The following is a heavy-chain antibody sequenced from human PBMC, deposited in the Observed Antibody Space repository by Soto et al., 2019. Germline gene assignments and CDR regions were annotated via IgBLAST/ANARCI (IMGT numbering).Heavy chain of an antibody. V-gene: IGHV4-34*01. D-gene: IGHD3-9*01. CDR3: ARDKMTGRFDY. CDR1: GGSFSGYY. CDR2: INHSGST. Sequence: QVQLQQWGAGLLKPSETLSLTCAVYGGSFSGYYWTWIRQPPGTGLEWIGEINHSGSTNYNPSLKSRVTISGDTSKNQFSLKLTSVTAADTAVYDCARDKMTGRFDYWGQGTLVTVSS. J-gene: IGHJ4*02.